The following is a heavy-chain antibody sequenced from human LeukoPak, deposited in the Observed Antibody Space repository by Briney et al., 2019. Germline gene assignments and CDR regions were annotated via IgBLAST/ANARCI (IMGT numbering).Heavy chain of an antibody. J-gene: IGHJ4*02. CDR2: IYYSGST. CDR3: ARHITMVRGVRADHFDY. D-gene: IGHD3-10*01. V-gene: IGHV4-61*01. CDR1: GGSVSSGSDY. Sequence: SETLSLTCTVSGGSVSSGSDYWSWIRQPPGKGLEWIGYIYYSGSTNYNPSLKSRVTISVDTSKNQFSLKLSSVTAADTAVYYCARHITMVRGVRADHFDYWGQGTLATVSS.